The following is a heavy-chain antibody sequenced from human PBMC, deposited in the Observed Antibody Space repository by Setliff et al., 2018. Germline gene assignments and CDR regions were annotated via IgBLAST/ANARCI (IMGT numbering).Heavy chain of an antibody. J-gene: IGHJ4*02. CDR2: IYTSGST. Sequence: SETLSLTCTVSGGSISSYYWSWIRQPPGKGLEWIGYIYTSGSTNYNPSLKSRVTISVDTSKNQFSLRLSSVTAADTAVYYCARTRYGLGGRPYWGQGTLVTVSS. CDR3: ARTRYGLGGRPY. D-gene: IGHD2-15*01. CDR1: GGSISSYY. V-gene: IGHV4-4*08.